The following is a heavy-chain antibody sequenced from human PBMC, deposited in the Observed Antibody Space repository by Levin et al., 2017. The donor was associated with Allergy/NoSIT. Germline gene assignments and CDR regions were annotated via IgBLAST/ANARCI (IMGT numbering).Heavy chain of an antibody. J-gene: IGHJ4*02. D-gene: IGHD3-22*01. V-gene: IGHV6-1*01. CDR3: ARDSDSSGYYGQHFDY. Sequence: SQTLSLPCAISGDSVSSTSAAWHWIRQSPSRGLEWLGRTYYRSNWYNDYALSVQNRIAIKPDTSKNQFSLQLNSVTPEDTAVYYCARDSDSSGYYGQHFDYWGQGTLVTVSS. CDR1: GDSVSSTSAA. CDR2: TYYRSNWYN.